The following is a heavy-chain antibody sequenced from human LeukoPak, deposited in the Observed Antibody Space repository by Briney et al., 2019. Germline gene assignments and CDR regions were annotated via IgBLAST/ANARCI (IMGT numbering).Heavy chain of an antibody. CDR3: ARDQYSGRFDY. CDR1: GGSITNYY. Sequence: SETLSLTCTVSGGSITNYYWSWIRQPPGKGLECVGYVYYSGNPEYNPSLKSRVTISIDTSKSQFSLKLSSVTAADTAVYYCARDQYSGRFDYWGQGTLVTVSS. D-gene: IGHD1-26*01. J-gene: IGHJ4*02. V-gene: IGHV4-59*01. CDR2: VYYSGNP.